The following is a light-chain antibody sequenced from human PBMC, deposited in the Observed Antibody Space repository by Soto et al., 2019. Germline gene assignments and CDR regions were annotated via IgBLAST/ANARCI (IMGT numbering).Light chain of an antibody. CDR2: EVT. J-gene: IGLJ3*02. Sequence: QSALTQPASVSGSPGQWITISCTGTSSDVGNYRYVSWYQQHPGKAPKLMVYEVTNRPSEVSDRFSGSKSGNTASLTISGLQAEDEADYYCSSYTTRSTWVFGGGTKVTVL. CDR3: SSYTTRSTWV. V-gene: IGLV2-14*01. CDR1: SSDVGNYRY.